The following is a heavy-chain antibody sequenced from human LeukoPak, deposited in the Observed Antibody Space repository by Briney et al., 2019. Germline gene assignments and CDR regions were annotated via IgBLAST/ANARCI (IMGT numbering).Heavy chain of an antibody. CDR1: GYTFTSYA. J-gene: IGHJ4*02. D-gene: IGHD2-8*01. CDR2: ITTSNGNT. CDR3: ARVNRYYNTNGPTALDY. V-gene: IGHV1-18*01. Sequence: ASVKVSCKTSGYTFTSYAVTWVRQAPGQGLEWMGCITTSNGNTNYAQKFQGRVTMTTDTSTTTAYMEMRSLRSDDTAIYFCARVNRYYNTNGPTALDYWGQGTLVTVSS.